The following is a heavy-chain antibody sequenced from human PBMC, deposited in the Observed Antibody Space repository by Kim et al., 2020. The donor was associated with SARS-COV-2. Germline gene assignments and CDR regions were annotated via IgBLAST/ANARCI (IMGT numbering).Heavy chain of an antibody. J-gene: IGHJ3*02. D-gene: IGHD3-22*01. CDR2: IIPIFGTA. CDR3: ARDFPYYDSSGFDDAFDI. CDR1: GGTFSSYA. Sequence: SVKVSCKASGGTFSSYAISWVRQAPGQGLEWMGGIIPIFGTANYAQKFQGRVTITADKSTSTAYMELSSLRSEDTAVYYCARDFPYYDSSGFDDAFDIWGQGTMVTVSS. V-gene: IGHV1-69*06.